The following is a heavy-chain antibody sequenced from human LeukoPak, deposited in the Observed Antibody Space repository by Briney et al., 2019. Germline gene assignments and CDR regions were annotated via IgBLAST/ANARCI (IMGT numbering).Heavy chain of an antibody. V-gene: IGHV3-11*04. D-gene: IGHD1-26*01. CDR1: GFTFSDYY. CDR2: ISSSGSTT. J-gene: IGHJ5*02. CDR3: ARDGGVSRNYYGNAVGSWFDL. Sequence: AGGSLRLSCAASGFTFSDYYMNWIRQAPGKGLEGVSYISSSGSTTYYADSVKGRFTISRDNAKNSLHLQMNSLKVEDTAVYYCARDGGVSRNYYGNAVGSWFDLWGQGTLVTVSS.